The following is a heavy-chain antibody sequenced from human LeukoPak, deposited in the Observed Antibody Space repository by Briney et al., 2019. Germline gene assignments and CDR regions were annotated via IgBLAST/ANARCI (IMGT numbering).Heavy chain of an antibody. Sequence: SETLSLTCAVSGGNFSDYYWSWVRQPPGKGLEWIAEIHQSGNSHYNPSLQSRVTISVDTSKTLLSLRLTSVTASDTAVYYCARGKDRFLGYFNYWGQGNLVTVSS. D-gene: IGHD7-27*01. CDR3: ARGKDRFLGYFNY. J-gene: IGHJ4*02. V-gene: IGHV4-34*01. CDR2: IHQSGNS. CDR1: GGNFSDYY.